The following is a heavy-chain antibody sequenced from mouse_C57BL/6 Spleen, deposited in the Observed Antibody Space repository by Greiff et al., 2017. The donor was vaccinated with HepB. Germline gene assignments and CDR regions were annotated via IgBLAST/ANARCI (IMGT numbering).Heavy chain of an antibody. V-gene: IGHV1-50*01. Sequence: VQLQQPGAELVKPGASVKLSCKASGYTFTSYWMQWVKQRPGQGLEWIGEIDPSDSYTNYNQKFKGKATLTVDTSSSTAYIQLSSLTSEDSAVYYCASGTTVVDAMDYWGQGTSVTVSS. J-gene: IGHJ4*01. CDR2: IDPSDSYT. D-gene: IGHD1-1*01. CDR1: GYTFTSYW. CDR3: ASGTTVVDAMDY.